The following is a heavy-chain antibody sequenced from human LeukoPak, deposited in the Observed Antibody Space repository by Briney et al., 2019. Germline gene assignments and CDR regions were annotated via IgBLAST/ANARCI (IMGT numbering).Heavy chain of an antibody. CDR2: ISSSSSYI. V-gene: IGHV3-21*01. D-gene: IGHD3-16*02. CDR1: GFTFNRYS. Sequence: GGSLRLSCAASGFTFNRYSMNWVRQAPGKGLEWVSSISSSSSYIYYADSVKGRFTISRDNAKNSLYLQMNSLRAEDTAVYYCASTVITFEGVIARYFDLWGRGTLVTVSS. J-gene: IGHJ2*01. CDR3: ASTVITFEGVIARYFDL.